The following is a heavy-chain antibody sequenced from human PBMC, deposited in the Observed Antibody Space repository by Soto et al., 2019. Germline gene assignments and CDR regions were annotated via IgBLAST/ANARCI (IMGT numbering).Heavy chain of an antibody. V-gene: IGHV5-51*01. CDR1: GYSFTRNW. CDR3: ARHSGTAESDSH. CDR2: IYPGDSDT. D-gene: IGHD6-13*01. Sequence: GESLKISCQGSGYSFTRNWIAWVRQMPGKGLEWMGIIYPGDSDTRYSPSFQGQVTISADKSINTAYLQWSSLKVSDTAMYYWARHSGTAESDSHWGQGTLVTVSS. J-gene: IGHJ1*01.